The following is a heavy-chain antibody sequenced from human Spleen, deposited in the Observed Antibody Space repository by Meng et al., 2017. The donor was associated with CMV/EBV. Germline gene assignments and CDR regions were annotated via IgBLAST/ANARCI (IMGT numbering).Heavy chain of an antibody. Sequence: SQTLSLTCAVYGGSFSGYYWSWIRQPPGKGLEWIGEINHSGSTNYNPSLKSRVTISVDTSKNRFSLKLSPVTAADTAVYYCAGHLRYFDYWGQGTLVTVSS. V-gene: IGHV4-34*01. D-gene: IGHD4-17*01. CDR3: AGHLRYFDY. CDR2: INHSGST. CDR1: GGSFSGYY. J-gene: IGHJ4*02.